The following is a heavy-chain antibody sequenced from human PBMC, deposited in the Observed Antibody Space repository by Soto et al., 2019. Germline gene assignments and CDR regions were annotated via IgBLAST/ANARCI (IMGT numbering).Heavy chain of an antibody. V-gene: IGHV2-5*02. CDR3: AHRGKIAAAGTGLGYYYGMDV. CDR1: GFSLSTSGVG. J-gene: IGHJ6*02. CDR2: IYWDDDK. Sequence: GPTLVNPTQTLTLTCTFSGFSLSTSGVGVGWIRQPPGKALEWLALIYWDDDKRYSPSLKSRLTITKDTSKNQVVLTMTNMDPVDTVTYYCAHRGKIAAAGTGLGYYYGMDVWGQGT. D-gene: IGHD6-13*01.